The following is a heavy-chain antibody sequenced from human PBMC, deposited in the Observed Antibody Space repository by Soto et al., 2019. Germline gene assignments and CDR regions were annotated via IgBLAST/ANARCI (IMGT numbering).Heavy chain of an antibody. Sequence: SETLSLTCAVYGGSFSGYYWSWIRQPPGKGLEWIGYIYYSGSTNYNPSLKSRVTISVDTSKNQFSLKLSSVTAADTAVYYCGRRWRSGSYPYYYYYMDVWGKGTTVTVSS. CDR2: IYYSGST. V-gene: IGHV4-59*08. D-gene: IGHD3-10*01. CDR3: GRRWRSGSYPYYYYYMDV. J-gene: IGHJ6*03. CDR1: GGSFSGYY.